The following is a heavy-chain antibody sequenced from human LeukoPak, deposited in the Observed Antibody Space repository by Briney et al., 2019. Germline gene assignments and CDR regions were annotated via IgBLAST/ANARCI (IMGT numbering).Heavy chain of an antibody. CDR1: GGSISSYY. CDR2: IYTSGST. D-gene: IGHD6-6*01. Sequence: SETLSLTCTVSGGSISSYYWSWIRQPAGKGLEWIGRIYTSGSTNYNPSLKSRVTMSVDTSKNQFSLKLSSVTAADTAVYYCERNFRFSSPGAMDVWGKGTTVTVSS. V-gene: IGHV4-4*07. CDR3: ERNFRFSSPGAMDV. J-gene: IGHJ6*03.